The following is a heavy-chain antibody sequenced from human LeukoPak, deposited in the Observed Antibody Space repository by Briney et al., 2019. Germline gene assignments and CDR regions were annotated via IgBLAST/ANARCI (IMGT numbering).Heavy chain of an antibody. Sequence: PSETLSLTCTVSGGSISISSYYWGWIRQPPGKGLEWIGSIYYSGSTYYNPSLKSRVTISVDTSKNQFSLKLSSVTAADTAVYYCASQMVNAIFGLDYWGQGTLVTVSS. CDR1: GGSISISSYY. CDR2: IYYSGST. J-gene: IGHJ4*02. D-gene: IGHD2-8*01. V-gene: IGHV4-39*01. CDR3: ASQMVNAIFGLDY.